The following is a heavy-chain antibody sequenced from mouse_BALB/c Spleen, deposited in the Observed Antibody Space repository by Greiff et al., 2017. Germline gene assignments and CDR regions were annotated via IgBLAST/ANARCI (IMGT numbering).Heavy chain of an antibody. CDR2: IYPSDSYT. CDR1: GYTFTSYW. CDR3: TRSNFDYDYDFYAMDY. Sequence: QVQLQQPGAELVRPGASVKLSCKASGYTFTSYWINWVKQRPGQGLEWIGNIYPSDSYTNYNQKFKDKATLTVDKSSSTAYMQLSSPTSEDSAVYYCTRSNFDYDYDFYAMDYWGQGTSVTVSS. D-gene: IGHD2-4*01. J-gene: IGHJ4*01. V-gene: IGHV1-69*02.